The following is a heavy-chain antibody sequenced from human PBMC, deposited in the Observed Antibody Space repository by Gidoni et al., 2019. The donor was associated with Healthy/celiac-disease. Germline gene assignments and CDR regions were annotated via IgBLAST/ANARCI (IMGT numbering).Heavy chain of an antibody. CDR2: ISYDGSNK. CDR3: AKGITGTTGGWFDP. J-gene: IGHJ5*02. V-gene: IGHV3-30*18. D-gene: IGHD1-7*01. Sequence: QVQLVESGGGVVQPGRSLRLSCAASGFPSSSYVMHWVRQAPGKGLEWVAVISYDGSNKYYADSVKGRFTISRDNSKNTLYLQMNSLRAEDTAVYYCAKGITGTTGGWFDPWGQGTLVTVSS. CDR1: GFPSSSYV.